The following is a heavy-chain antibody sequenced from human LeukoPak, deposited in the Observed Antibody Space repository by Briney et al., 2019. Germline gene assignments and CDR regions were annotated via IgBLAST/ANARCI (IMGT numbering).Heavy chain of an antibody. CDR3: ARRRCSGGSCPYYFDY. V-gene: IGHV5-51*01. J-gene: IGHJ4*02. CDR1: GYSFTSYW. CDR2: IYPGDSDT. Sequence: GESLKISCKGSGYSFTSYWIGWVRQMPGKGLEWMGIIYPGDSDTRYSPSFQGQVTISADKSISTAYLQWSSLKASDTAMYYCARRRCSGGSCPYYFDYWGQGTLVSVSS. D-gene: IGHD2-15*01.